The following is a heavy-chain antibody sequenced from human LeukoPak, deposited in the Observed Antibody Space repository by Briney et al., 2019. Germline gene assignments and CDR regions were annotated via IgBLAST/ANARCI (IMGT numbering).Heavy chain of an antibody. CDR3: ARLFSGWYFDY. CDR2: IYYSGST. Sequence: PSETLSLTCTVSGGSISSYYWSWIRQPPGKGLEWIGYIYYSGSTNYNPSLKSRVTISVDTSKNQFSLKLSSVTAADTAVYYYARLFSGWYFDYWGQGTLVTVSS. V-gene: IGHV4-59*08. D-gene: IGHD6-19*01. J-gene: IGHJ4*02. CDR1: GGSISSYY.